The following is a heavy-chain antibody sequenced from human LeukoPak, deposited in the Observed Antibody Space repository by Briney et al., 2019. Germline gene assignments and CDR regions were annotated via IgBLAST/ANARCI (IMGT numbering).Heavy chain of an antibody. CDR2: IIPIFGTA. J-gene: IGHJ4*02. Sequence: ASVKVSCKASGGNFSSYAISWVRQAPGQGLEWMGGIIPIFGTANYALKFQGRVTITADKSTSTAYMELSSLRSEDTAVYYCARDLTDYYGSGSSPFDYWGQGTLVTVSA. CDR3: ARDLTDYYGSGSSPFDY. D-gene: IGHD3-10*01. CDR1: GGNFSSYA. V-gene: IGHV1-69*06.